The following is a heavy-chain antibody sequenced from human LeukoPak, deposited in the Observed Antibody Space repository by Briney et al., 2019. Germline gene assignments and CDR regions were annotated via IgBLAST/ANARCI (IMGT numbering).Heavy chain of an antibody. D-gene: IGHD5-24*01. J-gene: IGHJ5*02. V-gene: IGHV4-39*07. CDR3: AAERGEMATVRFDP. Sequence: PSETLSLTCTVSGGSISSSSYYWGWIRQPPGKGLEWIGSIYYSGSTYYNPSLKSRVTISVDTSKNQFSLKLSSVTAADTAVYYCAAERGEMATVRFDPWGQGTLVTVSS. CDR1: GGSISSSSYY. CDR2: IYYSGST.